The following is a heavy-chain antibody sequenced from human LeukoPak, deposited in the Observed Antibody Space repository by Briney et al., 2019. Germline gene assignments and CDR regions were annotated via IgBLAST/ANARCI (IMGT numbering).Heavy chain of an antibody. V-gene: IGHV3-30-3*01. CDR2: ISYDGSNK. D-gene: IGHD3-3*01. Sequence: GRSLRLSCAASGFTFSSYAMHWVRQAPGKGLEWVAVISYDGSNKYYADSVKGRFTISRDNSKNTLYLQMNSLRAEDTAVYYCARDRGITTFGVDPPTPEYYYYYGMDVWGQGTTVTVSS. J-gene: IGHJ6*02. CDR1: GFTFSSYA. CDR3: ARDRGITTFGVDPPTPEYYYYYGMDV.